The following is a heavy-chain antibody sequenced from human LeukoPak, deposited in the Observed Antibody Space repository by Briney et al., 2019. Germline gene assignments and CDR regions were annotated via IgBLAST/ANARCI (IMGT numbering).Heavy chain of an antibody. CDR1: GGSISSSSYY. D-gene: IGHD6-13*01. CDR2: IYYSGST. Sequence: SETLSLTCTVSGGSISSSSYYWGWIRQPPGKGLEWIGSIYYSGSTYYNPSLKSRVSMSVDTSKRQFSLKVTSVTAADTAVYYCARGAGPFDSWGQGTLVTVSS. CDR3: ARGAGPFDS. V-gene: IGHV4-39*07. J-gene: IGHJ4*02.